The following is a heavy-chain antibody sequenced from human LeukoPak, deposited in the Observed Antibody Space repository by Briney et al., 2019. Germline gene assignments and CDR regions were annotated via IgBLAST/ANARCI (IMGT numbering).Heavy chain of an antibody. CDR1: GYTFTGYY. D-gene: IGHD3-10*01. Sequence: ASVKVSCKASGYTFTGYYMHWVRQAPGQGLEWMGRINPNSGGTNYAQKFQGRGTMTRDTSISTAYMELRRLRSDDTAVYYCASLPLPTYGSGSYGANPNPNPNFDYWGQGTLVTVSS. V-gene: IGHV1-2*06. CDR2: INPNSGGT. CDR3: ASLPLPTYGSGSYGANPNPNPNFDY. J-gene: IGHJ4*02.